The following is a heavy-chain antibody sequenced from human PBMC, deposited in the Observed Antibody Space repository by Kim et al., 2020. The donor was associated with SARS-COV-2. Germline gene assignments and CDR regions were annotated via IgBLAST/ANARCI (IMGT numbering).Heavy chain of an antibody. V-gene: IGHV4-59*01. CDR3: ARIVGAFRFNWFDP. D-gene: IGHD1-26*01. J-gene: IGHJ5*02. Sequence: NPSLESRVTISVDTSKNQFSLKLSSVTAADTAVYYCARIVGAFRFNWFDPWGQGTLVTVSS.